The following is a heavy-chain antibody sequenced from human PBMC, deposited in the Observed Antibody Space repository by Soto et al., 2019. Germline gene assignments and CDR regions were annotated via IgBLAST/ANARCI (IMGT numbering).Heavy chain of an antibody. V-gene: IGHV4-4*01. J-gene: IGHJ6*02. Sequence: QVQLQESGPGLVKPSGTLSLTCAVSGVSISSSQWWSWVRQPPGKGLEWIGEIYHNERTNYNPSLKSLLTTSLDKSKNQVSLKLSSVTAADTATYSCGRTKDYFYGVDVWGQGTTVTVSS. CDR2: IYHNERT. CDR1: GVSISSSQW. CDR3: GRTKDYFYGVDV.